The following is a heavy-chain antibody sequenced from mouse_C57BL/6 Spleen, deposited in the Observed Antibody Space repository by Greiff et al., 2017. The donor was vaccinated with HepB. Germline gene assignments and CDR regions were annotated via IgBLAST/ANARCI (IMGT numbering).Heavy chain of an antibody. CDR2: INPSSGYT. CDR1: GYTFTSYW. D-gene: IGHD3-1*01. Sequence: VKLMESGAELAKPGASVKLSCKASGYTFTSYWMHWVKQRPGQGLAWIGYINPSSGYTKYNQKFKDKATLTADQSSSTAYMQLSSLTYEDSAVYYCARPSDFDYWGQGTTLTVSS. J-gene: IGHJ2*01. CDR3: ARPSDFDY. V-gene: IGHV1-7*01.